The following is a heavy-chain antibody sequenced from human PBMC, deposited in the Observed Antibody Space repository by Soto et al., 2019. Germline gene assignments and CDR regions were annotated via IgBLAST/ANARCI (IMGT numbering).Heavy chain of an antibody. CDR1: GGSVSSGSYY. J-gene: IGHJ4*02. CDR2: IYYSGST. V-gene: IGHV4-61*01. D-gene: IGHD3-9*01. CDR3: ARVPHYDILTGYYFDY. Sequence: QVQLQESGPGLVKPSETLSLTCTVSGGSVSSGSYYWSWIRQPPGKGLEWIGYIYYSGSTNYNPALKRRLTISVDTSQNQFSLKLSSVTAADTAVYYCARVPHYDILTGYYFDYWGQGTLVTVSS.